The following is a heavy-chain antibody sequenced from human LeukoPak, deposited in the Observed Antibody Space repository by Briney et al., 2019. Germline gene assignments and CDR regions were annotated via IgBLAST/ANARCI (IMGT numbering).Heavy chain of an antibody. J-gene: IGHJ6*03. D-gene: IGHD3-10*01. V-gene: IGHV4-59*01. CDR1: GGSISSYY. Sequence: PSETLSLTCTVSGGSISSYYWSWIRQPPGKGLEWIGYIYYSGSTNYNPSLKSRVTISVDTSKNQFSLKLSSVTAADTAVYYCARESSYGSGSYYSLTQAYYYYYMDVWGKGTTVTISS. CDR3: ARESSYGSGSYYSLTQAYYYYYMDV. CDR2: IYYSGST.